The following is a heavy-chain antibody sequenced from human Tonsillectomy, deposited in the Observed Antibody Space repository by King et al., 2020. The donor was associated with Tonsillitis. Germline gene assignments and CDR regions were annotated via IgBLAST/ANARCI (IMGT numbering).Heavy chain of an antibody. CDR3: TRADYYGSGSYWFDY. Sequence: VQLVESGGGLVQPGRSLRLSCTASGFTFGDYAMSWFRQAPGKGLEWVGFIRSKAYGRTTEDAASEKGRFTISRDDSKSIAYLQMNSLKTEDTAVYYCTRADYYGSGSYWFDYWGQGTLVTVSS. CDR2: IRSKAYGRTT. V-gene: IGHV3-49*03. J-gene: IGHJ4*02. CDR1: GFTFGDYA. D-gene: IGHD3-10*01.